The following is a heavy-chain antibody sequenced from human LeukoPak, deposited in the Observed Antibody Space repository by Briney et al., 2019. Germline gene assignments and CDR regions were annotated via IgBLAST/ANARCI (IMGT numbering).Heavy chain of an antibody. V-gene: IGHV3-15*01. D-gene: IGHD3-22*01. J-gene: IGHJ4*02. Sequence: GESLRLSCAASGFTFSDAWMNWVRQAPGKGLGWVGRIKSKTNGETTDYPAPVKGTFSISRDDSKNTLYLQMDSLKTEDTAVYYCSTGYGSPYYDNYWGQGTLVTVSS. CDR2: IKSKTNGETT. CDR1: GFTFSDAW. CDR3: STGYGSPYYDNY.